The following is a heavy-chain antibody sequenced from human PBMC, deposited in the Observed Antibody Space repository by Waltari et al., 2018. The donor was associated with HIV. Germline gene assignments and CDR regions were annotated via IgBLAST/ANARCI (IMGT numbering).Heavy chain of an antibody. CDR3: AREALVYKYGRYCSDDDCYSRWFDP. Sequence: QVQLQESGPGLVKFSQTLSLTCNVPGASITSGNYFWTWVRPPAGKPLEWIGRISTRGSIKYNTSLKGRVTISRDTSNNHFSLTVTSVTAADTAVYYCAREALVYKYGRYCSDDDCYSRWFDPWGHGTQVTVSS. V-gene: IGHV4-61*02. CDR2: ISTRGSI. CDR1: GASITSGNYF. J-gene: IGHJ5*02. D-gene: IGHD2-21*02.